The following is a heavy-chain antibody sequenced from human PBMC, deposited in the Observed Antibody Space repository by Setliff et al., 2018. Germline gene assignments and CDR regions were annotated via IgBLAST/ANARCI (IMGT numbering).Heavy chain of an antibody. CDR3: ARVRVGATDFAFDV. CDR2: INHSGST. Sequence: SETLSLTCAVYVGPFSAYSWSWIRQPPGKGLEWIGEINHSGSTNYSPSLKSRVTISADTSKNQFSLKLRSVTAADTAVYYCARVRVGATDFAFDVWGQGTMVT. V-gene: IGHV4-34*01. CDR1: VGPFSAYS. D-gene: IGHD1-26*01. J-gene: IGHJ3*01.